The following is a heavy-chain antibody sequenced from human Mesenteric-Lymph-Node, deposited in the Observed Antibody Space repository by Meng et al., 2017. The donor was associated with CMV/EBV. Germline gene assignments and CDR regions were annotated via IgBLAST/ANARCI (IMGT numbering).Heavy chain of an antibody. Sequence: SVKVSCKASGGTFSSYAISWVRQAPGQGLEWMGGIIPIFGTANYAQKFQGRVTITADKSTSTAYMELSSLRSEDTAVYYCASSCSSTSCYDVYYYYGMDVWGQGTTVTVSS. CDR1: GGTFSSYA. CDR2: IIPIFGTA. V-gene: IGHV1-69*06. CDR3: ASSCSSTSCYDVYYYYGMDV. J-gene: IGHJ6*02. D-gene: IGHD2-2*01.